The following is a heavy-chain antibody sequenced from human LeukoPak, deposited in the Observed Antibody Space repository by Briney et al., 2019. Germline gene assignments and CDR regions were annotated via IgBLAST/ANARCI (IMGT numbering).Heavy chain of an antibody. Sequence: ASVKVSCKASGGTFSSYAISWVRRAPGQGLEWMGIINPSGGSTSYAQKFQGRVTMTRDTSTSTVYMELSSLRSEDTAVYYCARDGQECSGGSCYSVLDYWGQGTLVTVSS. CDR3: ARDGQECSGGSCYSVLDY. CDR1: GGTFSSYA. CDR2: INPSGGST. J-gene: IGHJ4*02. V-gene: IGHV1-46*01. D-gene: IGHD2-15*01.